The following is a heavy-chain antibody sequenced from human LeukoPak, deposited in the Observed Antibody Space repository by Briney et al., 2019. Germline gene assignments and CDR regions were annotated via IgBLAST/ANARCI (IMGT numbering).Heavy chain of an antibody. D-gene: IGHD3-10*01. V-gene: IGHV4-38-2*02. CDR1: GYSISSAHY. CDR2: IYHSGST. Sequence: SETLSLTCTVSGYSISSAHYWGWIRRPPGKGLEWIGSIYHSGSTYYNPSLKSRVTISVDTSKNQFSLKLSSVTAADTAVYYCARGVRGNFFDPWGQGTLVTVSS. J-gene: IGHJ5*02. CDR3: ARGVRGNFFDP.